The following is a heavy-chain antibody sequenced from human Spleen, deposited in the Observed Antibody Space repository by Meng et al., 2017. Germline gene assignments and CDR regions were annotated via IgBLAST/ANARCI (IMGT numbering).Heavy chain of an antibody. CDR3: LIDHDSSAYSFKL. D-gene: IGHD3-22*01. Sequence: GGSLRLSCAASGFTFSSYAMNWLRQAPGKGLEWVSSISGSGSSAYYADSVKGRFTISRDNSKGTLFLQMNNLRAEDTALYHCLIDHDSSAYSFKLWGQGTVVTVSS. CDR2: ISGSGSSA. CDR1: GFTFSSYA. J-gene: IGHJ4*02. V-gene: IGHV3-23*01.